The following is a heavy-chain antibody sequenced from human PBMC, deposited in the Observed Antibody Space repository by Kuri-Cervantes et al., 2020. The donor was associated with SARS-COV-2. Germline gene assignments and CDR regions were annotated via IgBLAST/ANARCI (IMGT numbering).Heavy chain of an antibody. CDR1: TFTFNNYA. D-gene: IGHD3-16*01. V-gene: IGHV3-23*01. CDR2: ISVPGGDT. Sequence: GESLKISCAASTFTFNNYALIWVRQAPGKGLERVSSISVPGGDTNYADSVKGRFTISRDNSKDTLYLQMNSLRAEDTAVYYCATVYTMGVSLDWGQGTLVTVSS. J-gene: IGHJ4*02. CDR3: ATVYTMGVSLD.